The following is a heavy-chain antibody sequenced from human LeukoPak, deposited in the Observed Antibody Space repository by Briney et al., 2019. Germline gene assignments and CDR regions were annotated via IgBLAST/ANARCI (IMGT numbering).Heavy chain of an antibody. CDR3: AKGLGQWPVIFDS. Sequence: PGRSLRLSCAASGFIFNNYGMHWVRQAPGKGLEWVAVISYDGSNKYYADSVKGRFTISRDNSKNTLYLQMNSLRAEDTAVYSCAKGLGQWPVIFDSWGQGTLVTVSS. J-gene: IGHJ5*01. CDR1: GFIFNNYG. CDR2: ISYDGSNK. V-gene: IGHV3-30*18. D-gene: IGHD6-19*01.